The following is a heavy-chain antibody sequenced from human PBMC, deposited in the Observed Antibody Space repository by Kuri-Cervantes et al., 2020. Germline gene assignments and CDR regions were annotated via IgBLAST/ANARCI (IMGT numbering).Heavy chain of an antibody. CDR2: TYYSGST. J-gene: IGHJ6*03. CDR3: ARGVVYYYYMDV. V-gene: IGHV4-59*08. CDR1: GGSISSYY. D-gene: IGHD2-15*01. Sequence: SETLSLTSTVSGGSISSYYWSWIRQPPEKVLEWIGYTYYSGSTNYNPSLKSRVTISVDTSNNQFSLELSSVTAADTAVYYCARGVVYYYYMDVWGKGTTVTVSS.